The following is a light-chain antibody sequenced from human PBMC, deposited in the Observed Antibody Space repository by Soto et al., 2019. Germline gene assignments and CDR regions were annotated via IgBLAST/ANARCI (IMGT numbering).Light chain of an antibody. Sequence: QSVLTQPASVSGSPGQSITISCTGTNTDIGVYDYVSWYQQHPGKAPKVIIYEVTNRPSGVSNRFSGSKSGNTASLTISGLQAEDEADYYCSSYTSSSTPYVFGTGTKVTVL. CDR2: EVT. V-gene: IGLV2-14*01. J-gene: IGLJ1*01. CDR1: NTDIGVYDY. CDR3: SSYTSSSTPYV.